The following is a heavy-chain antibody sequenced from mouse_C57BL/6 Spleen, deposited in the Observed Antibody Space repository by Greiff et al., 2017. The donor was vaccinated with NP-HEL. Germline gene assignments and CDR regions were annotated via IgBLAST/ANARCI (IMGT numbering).Heavy chain of an antibody. CDR2: IYPGSGNT. CDR1: GYSFTSYY. D-gene: IGHD2-4*01. V-gene: IGHV1-66*01. Sequence: VKLMESGPELVKPGASVKISCKASGYSFTSYYIHWVKQRPGQGLEWIGWIYPGSGNTKYNEKFKGKATLTADTSSSTAYMQLSSLTSEDSAVYYCGGYDYDALAYWGQGTLVTVSA. CDR3: GGYDYDALAY. J-gene: IGHJ3*01.